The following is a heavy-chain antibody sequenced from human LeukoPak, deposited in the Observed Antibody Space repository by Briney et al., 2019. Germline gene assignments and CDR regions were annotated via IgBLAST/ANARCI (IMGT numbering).Heavy chain of an antibody. D-gene: IGHD5-18*01. Sequence: GGSLRLSCAASGFTFSDAWMSWVRQAPGKGLEWVGRIKSKTDGGATDYAAPVKGRFTISRDDSKNTPYLQMNSLKTEDTAVYYCTTGSSSYGYVLPYWGQGTLVTVSS. CDR1: GFTFSDAW. CDR3: TTGSSSYGYVLPY. V-gene: IGHV3-15*01. CDR2: IKSKTDGGAT. J-gene: IGHJ4*02.